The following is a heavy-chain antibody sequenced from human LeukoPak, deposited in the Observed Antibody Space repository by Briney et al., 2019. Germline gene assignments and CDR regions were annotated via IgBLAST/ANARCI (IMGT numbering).Heavy chain of an antibody. CDR3: ARDGVGWETTS. Sequence: GGSLRLSCAASGFAFDGYGMSWVRQAPGKGLEWVAGINTNGGSTGYADSVKGRFTISRDNAKNSLYLQMSSLRAEDTALYYCARDGVGWETTSWGQGTRVTVSS. J-gene: IGHJ5*02. D-gene: IGHD1-26*01. V-gene: IGHV3-20*04. CDR1: GFAFDGYG. CDR2: INTNGGST.